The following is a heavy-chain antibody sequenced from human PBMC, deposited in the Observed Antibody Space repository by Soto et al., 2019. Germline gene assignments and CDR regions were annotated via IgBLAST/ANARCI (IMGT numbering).Heavy chain of an antibody. Sequence: EVPLVESGGGLVKPGGSLRLSCAASGLTFTNAWMNWVRQAPGKGLEWVGRIRTKSDGETTEYAAPVKGRIAISRDDLRKMLFLEMNSLDSDDSAVYYCVSEMPLLGVFDFWGQGTLVTVSS. V-gene: IGHV3-15*01. J-gene: IGHJ4*02. CDR2: IRTKSDGETT. CDR1: GLTFTNAW. CDR3: VSEMPLLGVFDF. D-gene: IGHD3-16*01.